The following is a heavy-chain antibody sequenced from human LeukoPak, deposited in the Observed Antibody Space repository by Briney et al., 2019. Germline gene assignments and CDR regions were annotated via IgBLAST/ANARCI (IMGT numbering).Heavy chain of an antibody. CDR3: ATIVVTLSGMDV. D-gene: IGHD3-22*01. J-gene: IGHJ6*02. CDR1: GFSFSSYS. Sequence: GGSLRLSCAASGFSFSSYSMNWVRQAPGKGLEWVSYISSTGSIIYYADSVKGRFTISRDNAKNSLYLQMNSLRAEDTAVYYCATIVVTLSGMDVWGQGTTVTVSS. V-gene: IGHV3-48*04. CDR2: ISSTGSII.